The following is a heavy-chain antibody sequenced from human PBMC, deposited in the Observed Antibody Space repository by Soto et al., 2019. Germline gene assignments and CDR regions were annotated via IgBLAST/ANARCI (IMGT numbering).Heavy chain of an antibody. CDR3: ARGQLRFFDWLHPVDAFDI. D-gene: IGHD3-9*01. V-gene: IGHV4-31*02. CDR1: GGSISSGGYY. J-gene: IGHJ3*02. CDR2: IYYSGST. Sequence: PSETLSLTWTVSGGSISSGGYYWIWIRQHPGSGLEWIGYIYYSGSTYYNPSLKSRVTISVDTSKNQFSLKLSSVTAADTAVYYCARGQLRFFDWLHPVDAFDIWGQGTMVTVS.